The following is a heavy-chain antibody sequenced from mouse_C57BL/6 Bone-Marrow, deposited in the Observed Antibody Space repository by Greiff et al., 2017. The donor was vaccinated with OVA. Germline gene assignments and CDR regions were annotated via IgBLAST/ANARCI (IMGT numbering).Heavy chain of an antibody. J-gene: IGHJ1*03. CDR1: GFTFSSYA. Sequence: EVKLVESGGGLVKPGGSLKLSCAASGFTFSSYAMSWVRQTPEKRLEWVATISDGGSYTYYPDNVKGRFTISRDNAKNNLYLQMSHLKSEDTAMYYCARGGGWDWYFDVWGTGTTVTVAS. V-gene: IGHV5-4*03. CDR3: ARGGGWDWYFDV. D-gene: IGHD3-3*01. CDR2: ISDGGSYT.